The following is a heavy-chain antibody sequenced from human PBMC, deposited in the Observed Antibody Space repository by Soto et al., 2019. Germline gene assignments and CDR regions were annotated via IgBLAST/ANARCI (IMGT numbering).Heavy chain of an antibody. V-gene: IGHV1-69*06. CDR2: IIPIFGTA. CDR3: ASTYGGNSGTFDY. D-gene: IGHD4-17*01. CDR1: GGTFSSYA. Sequence: SVKVSCQASGGTFSSYAISWVQQAPGQGIEWMGGIIPIFGTANYAQKFQGRVTITADKSTSTAYMELSSLRSEDTAVYYCASTYGGNSGTFDYWGQGTLVTVSS. J-gene: IGHJ4*02.